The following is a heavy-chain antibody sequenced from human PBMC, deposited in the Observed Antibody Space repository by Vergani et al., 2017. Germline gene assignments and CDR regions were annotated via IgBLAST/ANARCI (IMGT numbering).Heavy chain of an antibody. D-gene: IGHD6-19*01. CDR2: INWNGGST. CDR1: GFTFDDYG. V-gene: IGHV3-20*04. CDR3: ARAKIAVAGSPHYYFDY. Sequence: EVQLVESGGGVVRPGGSLRLSCAASGFTFDDYGMSWVRQAPGKGLEWVSGINWNGGSTGYADSVKGRFTLFRDNAKNSLYLQMNSLRAEDTALYYWARAKIAVAGSPHYYFDYWGQGTLVTVSS. J-gene: IGHJ4*02.